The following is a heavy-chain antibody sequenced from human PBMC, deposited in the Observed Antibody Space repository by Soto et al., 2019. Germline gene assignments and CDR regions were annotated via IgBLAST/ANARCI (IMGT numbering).Heavy chain of an antibody. CDR2: ISAYNGNT. J-gene: IGHJ4*02. V-gene: IGHV1-18*01. D-gene: IGHD4-17*01. Sequence: ASVKVSCKASGYTFTSYGISWVRQAPGQGLEWMGWISAYNGNTNYAQKLQGRVTMTTDTSTSTAYMELRSLRSDDTAVYYCASTDYGDPPSDYWGQGTLVTVSS. CDR1: GYTFTSYG. CDR3: ASTDYGDPPSDY.